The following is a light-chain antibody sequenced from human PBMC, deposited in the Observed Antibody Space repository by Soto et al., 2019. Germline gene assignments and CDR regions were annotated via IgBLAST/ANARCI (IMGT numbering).Light chain of an antibody. J-gene: IGKJ4*01. CDR3: QQYGSSRT. V-gene: IGKV3-20*01. CDR2: GAS. Sequence: EIVLTQSPGTLSLSPGERATHSCRASQSVSSSHLAWYQQKPGLAPRLLIYGASIRATGIPDRFSGSGSGTDFTLTITRLEPEDFAVYYCQQYGSSRTFGGGTKV. CDR1: QSVSSSH.